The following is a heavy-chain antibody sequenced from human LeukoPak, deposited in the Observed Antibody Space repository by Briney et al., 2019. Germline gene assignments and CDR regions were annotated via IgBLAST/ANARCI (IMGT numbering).Heavy chain of an antibody. D-gene: IGHD2-21*01. J-gene: IGHJ4*02. V-gene: IGHV3-74*01. CDR1: GFTFSNSW. Sequence: SGGSLRLSCAASGFTFSNSWMHWVRQAPGKGLVWVSRTIADGSVTNYADSVKGRFTVSRDNANNILYLQMNSLRAEDTAVYYCIRAIPNCGGDCLGYWGQGTLVTVSS. CDR2: TIADGSVT. CDR3: IRAIPNCGGDCLGY.